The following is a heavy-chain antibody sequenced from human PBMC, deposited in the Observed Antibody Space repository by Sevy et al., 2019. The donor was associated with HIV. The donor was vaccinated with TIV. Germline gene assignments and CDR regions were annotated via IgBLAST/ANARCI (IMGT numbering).Heavy chain of an antibody. CDR2: IYYSGSR. V-gene: IGHV4-4*02. Sequence: SETLSLTCAVSGGSIRSSHWWSWVRQSPGKGLEWIGEIYYSGSRNYNPSLKSRLTISLDTSNNLFSLRLSFVTAADTAVYYCAREGYFYGSGTYGYGMDVWGQGTTVTVSS. J-gene: IGHJ6*02. CDR1: GGSIRSSHW. D-gene: IGHD3-10*01. CDR3: AREGYFYGSGTYGYGMDV.